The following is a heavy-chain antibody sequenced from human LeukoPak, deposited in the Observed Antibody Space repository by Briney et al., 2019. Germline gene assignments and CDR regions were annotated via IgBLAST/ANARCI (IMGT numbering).Heavy chain of an antibody. D-gene: IGHD6-6*01. J-gene: IGHJ6*03. CDR1: GFTFSNYG. Sequence: GGSLRLSCAASGFTFSNYGIHWVRQAPGKGLEWVAVISFDGNAKYYTDSVKDRFTISRDNSKNTLFLQMNTRRGEDTAVFYCATSSGSFDPRFFYIAVWGKLTTVTVSS. V-gene: IGHV3-30*03. CDR2: ISFDGNAK. CDR3: ATSSGSFDPRFFYIAV.